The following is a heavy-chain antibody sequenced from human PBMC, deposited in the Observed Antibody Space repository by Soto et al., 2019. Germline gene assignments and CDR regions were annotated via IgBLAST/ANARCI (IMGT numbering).Heavy chain of an antibody. D-gene: IGHD1-1*01. CDR3: ARDGNYHEF. CDR1: GFTLSTHS. CDR2: ISSSGSYV. Sequence: EVQLVESGGGRVAQGGSLRLSCVASGFTLSTHSMVWVRQAPGMGLEWVSSISSSGSYVYYEDSVEGRFTISRDDATNSVYLQMNSLRVEDTAVYFCARDGNYHEFWGQGTLVTVSS. V-gene: IGHV3-21*01. J-gene: IGHJ4*02.